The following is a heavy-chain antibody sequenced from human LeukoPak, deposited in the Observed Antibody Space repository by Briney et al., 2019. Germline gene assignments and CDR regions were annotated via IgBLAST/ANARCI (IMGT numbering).Heavy chain of an antibody. Sequence: ASVKVSCKVSGYTLTELSMHWVRQAPGKGLEWMGGFDPEDGETIYAQKFQGRVTMTKDTSTDTAYMELSSLRSEDTAVYYCATGSGSGSYYNWDAFDIWGQGTMVTVSS. CDR3: ATGSGSGSYYNWDAFDI. V-gene: IGHV1-24*01. J-gene: IGHJ3*02. D-gene: IGHD3-10*01. CDR1: GYTLTELS. CDR2: FDPEDGET.